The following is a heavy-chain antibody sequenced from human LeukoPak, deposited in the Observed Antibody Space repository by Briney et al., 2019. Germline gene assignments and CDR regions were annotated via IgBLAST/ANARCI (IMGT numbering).Heavy chain of an antibody. J-gene: IGHJ5*02. V-gene: IGHV1-2*02. CDR2: INPNSGTT. CDR3: AREGLDP. Sequence: ASVRVSCKASGYTFTDSYIHWVRQAPGHGLEWMGWINPNSGTTNSPQKFQGRVIVTRDTSISTAYMELSRLTSDDTAVYYCAREGLDPWGQGTLVTVSS. CDR1: GYTFTDSY.